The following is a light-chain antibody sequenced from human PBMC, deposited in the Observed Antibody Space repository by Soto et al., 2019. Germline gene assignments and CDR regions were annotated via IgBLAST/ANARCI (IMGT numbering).Light chain of an antibody. J-gene: IGKJ4*01. V-gene: IGKV1-12*01. CDR1: QGIGSC. Sequence: DIQMTQSPSFVSASIGDRVTITCRASQGIGSCLAWYHQVPGRAPRLLIFPASPFQSGVSSRFRGSGSGTDFTLTITSLQPEDFATYFCLQANNFPVTFGEGTKVEMK. CDR3: LQANNFPVT. CDR2: PAS.